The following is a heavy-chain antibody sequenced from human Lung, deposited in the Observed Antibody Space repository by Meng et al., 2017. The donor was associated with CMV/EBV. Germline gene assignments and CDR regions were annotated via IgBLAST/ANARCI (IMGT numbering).Heavy chain of an antibody. V-gene: IGHV1-18*01. CDR2: ISAYSGNT. Sequence: SXXVSXXASGYILTNYGISWVRQAPGQGLEWMGWISAYSGNTNFAQNLQGRVTMTTDTSTSTAYMELRSLRSDDTAVYYCARNTIFGVVIIHWFDNWGQGXLVTVSS. J-gene: IGHJ4*02. CDR3: ARNTIFGVVIIHWFDN. D-gene: IGHD3-3*01. CDR1: GYILTNYG.